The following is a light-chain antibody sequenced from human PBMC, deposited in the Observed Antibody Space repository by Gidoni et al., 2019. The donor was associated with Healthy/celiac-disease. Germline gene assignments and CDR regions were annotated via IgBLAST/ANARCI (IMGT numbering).Light chain of an antibody. CDR3: QQRSNGPPLT. Sequence: EIVLTQSPATLSLSPWERATLSCRASQSVSSYLAWYQQKPGQAPRLLIYDASNRATGIPARFSGSGSGTDVTRTISSLEPEDVAVYYCQQRSNGPPLTFGGGTKVEIK. V-gene: IGKV3-11*01. CDR1: QSVSSY. J-gene: IGKJ4*01. CDR2: DAS.